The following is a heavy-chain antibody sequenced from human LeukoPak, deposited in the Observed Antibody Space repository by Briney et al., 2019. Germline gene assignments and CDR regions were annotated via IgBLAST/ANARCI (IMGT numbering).Heavy chain of an antibody. V-gene: IGHV4-31*03. Sequence: SQTLSLTCTVSGGSISSGGYYWSWIRQHPGKGLEWIGYIYYSGSTYYNPSLKSRVTISVDTSKNQFSLKLSSVTAADTAVYYCARGGSHSSGWYYWGQGTLVTVSS. D-gene: IGHD6-19*01. CDR2: IYYSGST. CDR3: ARGGSHSSGWYY. CDR1: GGSISSGGYY. J-gene: IGHJ4*02.